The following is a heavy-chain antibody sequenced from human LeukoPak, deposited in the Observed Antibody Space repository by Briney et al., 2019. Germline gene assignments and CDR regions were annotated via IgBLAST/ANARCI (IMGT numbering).Heavy chain of an antibody. Sequence: GGSLRLSCAASGFTFTNYAMSWVRQTPGKGLEWVAATVGSRPDTYHADSVKGRFTVSRDNAKNSLYLQMNSLRAEDTAVYYCARDFEISSGWGQGTLVTVSS. CDR3: ARDFEISSG. J-gene: IGHJ4*02. CDR1: GFTFTNYA. V-gene: IGHV3-23*01. CDR2: TVGSRPDT. D-gene: IGHD6-19*01.